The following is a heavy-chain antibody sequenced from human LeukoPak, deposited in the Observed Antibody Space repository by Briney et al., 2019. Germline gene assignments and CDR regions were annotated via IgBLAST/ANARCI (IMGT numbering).Heavy chain of an antibody. Sequence: SETLSLTCTVSGGSISSSSYYWGWIRQPPVKGLEWIGSIYYSGSTYYNPSLKSRVTISVDTSKNQFSLKLTSVTAADTAVYYYARLSYSQLFDPWGQGTLVTVSS. V-gene: IGHV4-39*01. J-gene: IGHJ5*02. CDR2: IYYSGST. CDR3: ARLSYSQLFDP. CDR1: GGSISSSSYY. D-gene: IGHD2-21*01.